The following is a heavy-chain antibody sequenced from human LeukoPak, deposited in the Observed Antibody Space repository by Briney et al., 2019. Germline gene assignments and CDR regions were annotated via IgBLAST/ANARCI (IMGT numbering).Heavy chain of an antibody. V-gene: IGHV3-73*01. J-gene: IGHJ4*02. D-gene: IGHD2-15*01. Sequence: PGGSLRLSCAASGFSFSGSAMHWVRQASGKGLEWVGRIRSKTNNYATAYAASMKGKFTISRDDSKNTAYLQINSLKTEDTAVYYCSVNYCSGASCYMFWGQGTLVTVSS. CDR1: GFSFSGSA. CDR2: IRSKTNNYAT. CDR3: SVNYCSGASCYMF.